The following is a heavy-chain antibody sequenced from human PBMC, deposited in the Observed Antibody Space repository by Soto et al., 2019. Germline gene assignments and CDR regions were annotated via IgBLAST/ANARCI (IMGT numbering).Heavy chain of an antibody. CDR3: ARAVSSATYYDCIGY. Sequence: GGSLRLSCKASGFDISTYGLHWVRQAPGKGLEWLAFIWYDGSNQHYAASVKGRFTISRDNHRNTLYLQMNNLRADDTAVYFCARAVSSATYYDCIGYWGRGTLVTVSS. CDR1: GFDISTYG. J-gene: IGHJ4*02. CDR2: IWYDGSNQ. V-gene: IGHV3-33*01. D-gene: IGHD1-26*01.